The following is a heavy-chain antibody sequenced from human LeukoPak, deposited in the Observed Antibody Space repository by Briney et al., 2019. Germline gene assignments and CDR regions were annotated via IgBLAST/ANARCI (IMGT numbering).Heavy chain of an antibody. CDR1: GGSFSGYY. J-gene: IGHJ4*02. CDR3: ARGLSMIPLSY. V-gene: IGHV4-34*01. D-gene: IGHD2/OR15-2a*01. Sequence: SETLSLTCAVYGGSFSGYYWSWIRQPPGKGLEWIGEINHSGSTNYNPSLKSRVTISVDTSKNQFSLKLSSVTAADTAAYYCARGLSMIPLSYWGQGTLVTASS. CDR2: INHSGST.